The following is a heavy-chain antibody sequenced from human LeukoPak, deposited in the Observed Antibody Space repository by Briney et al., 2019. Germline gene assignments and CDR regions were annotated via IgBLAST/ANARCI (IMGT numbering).Heavy chain of an antibody. CDR1: GFPFTDYW. D-gene: IGHD6-13*01. CDR3: ARDGTAAGLYFDL. Sequence: GGSLRLSCAVSGFPFTDYWLNWVRQAPGKGLEWVASIRQDGGEKSYVASVKGRFHISRDNTKSALYLQRSSLRAEDTAVYYCARDGTAAGLYFDLWGQGTLVTVSS. V-gene: IGHV3-7*01. J-gene: IGHJ4*01. CDR2: IRQDGGEK.